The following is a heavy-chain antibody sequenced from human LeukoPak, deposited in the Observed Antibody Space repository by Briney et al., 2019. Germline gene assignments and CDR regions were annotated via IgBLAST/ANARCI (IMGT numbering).Heavy chain of an antibody. CDR1: GYTLTELS. D-gene: IGHD1-26*01. Sequence: ASVMVSCKVSGYTLTELSMHWVRQAPGKGLEWVGGFDPEDGETIYAQKFQGRVTMTEDTSTDTAYMELSSLRSEDTAVYYCATESREVGATRGYYYYGMDVWGQGTTVTVSS. J-gene: IGHJ6*02. CDR3: ATESREVGATRGYYYYGMDV. V-gene: IGHV1-24*01. CDR2: FDPEDGET.